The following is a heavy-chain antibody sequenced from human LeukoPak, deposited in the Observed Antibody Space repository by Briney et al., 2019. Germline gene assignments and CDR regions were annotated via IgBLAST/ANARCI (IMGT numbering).Heavy chain of an antibody. D-gene: IGHD1-26*01. J-gene: IGHJ4*02. Sequence: TSETLSLTCTLSGGPLSSLHGRWLPPPPGKGLDSIGYIYHSGSTNYNPSLKSRVTILVATSNSQSSLKLSSVPAADTAVYYCAREYSGSYNYWGQGTLVTVTS. V-gene: IGHV4-59*11. CDR2: IYHSGST. CDR1: GGPLSSLH. CDR3: AREYSGSYNY.